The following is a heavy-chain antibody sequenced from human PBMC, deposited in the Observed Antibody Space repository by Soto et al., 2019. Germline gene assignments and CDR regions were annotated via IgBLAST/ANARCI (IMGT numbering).Heavy chain of an antibody. CDR1: GVIFSSYA. D-gene: IGHD5-18*01. CDR3: AKGRGYNYDLDY. Sequence: PGGSLRLSCAASGVIFSSYAMSGVRQAPGKGLEWVSAISGSGSTTYYADSVKGRFTISRDNSKNTLYPQMNSLRAEDTAVYYCAKGRGYNYDLDYWGQGTLVTVSS. V-gene: IGHV3-23*01. CDR2: ISGSGSTT. J-gene: IGHJ4*02.